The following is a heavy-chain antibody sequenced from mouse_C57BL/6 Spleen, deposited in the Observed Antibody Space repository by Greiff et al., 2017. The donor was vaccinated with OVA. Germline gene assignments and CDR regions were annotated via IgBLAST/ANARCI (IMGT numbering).Heavy chain of an antibody. CDR2: IYPGSGST. CDR3: ARGGLFITPYFDC. CDR1: GYTFTSYW. D-gene: IGHD1-1*01. V-gene: IGHV1-55*01. J-gene: IGHJ2*01. Sequence: QVQLQQPGAELVKPGASVKMSCKASGYTFTSYWITWVKQRPGQGLEWIGDIYPGSGSTNYNEKFKSKATLTVDTSSSTSYMQLSSLTSEDSAVYYCARGGLFITPYFDCWGQGTTLTVSS.